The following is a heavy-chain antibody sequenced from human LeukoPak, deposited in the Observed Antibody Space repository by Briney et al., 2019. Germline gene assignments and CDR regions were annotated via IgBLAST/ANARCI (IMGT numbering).Heavy chain of an antibody. CDR2: ISGSGGST. CDR1: GFTFSSYA. V-gene: IGHV3-23*01. D-gene: IGHD6-19*01. Sequence: GGSLRLSCAASGFTFSSYAMSWVRQAPGKGLKWVSAISGSGGSTYYTDSVKGRFTISRDNSKNTLYLQMNSLRAEDTAVYYCAKSVDSSGWTSGKIDYWGQGTLVTVSS. CDR3: AKSVDSSGWTSGKIDY. J-gene: IGHJ4*02.